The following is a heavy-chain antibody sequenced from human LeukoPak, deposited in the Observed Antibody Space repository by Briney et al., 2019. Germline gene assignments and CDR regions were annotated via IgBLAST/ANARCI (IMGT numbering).Heavy chain of an antibody. V-gene: IGHV3-53*01. CDR3: ATSYYYYYMDV. J-gene: IGHJ6*03. CDR1: GFTVSSNY. Sequence: GGSLRLSCAASGFTVSSNYMSWVRQAPGKGLEWVSVIYSGGSTYYADSVKGRFTISRDSSKNTLYLQMNSLRAEDTAVYYCATSYYYYYMDVWGKGTTVTVSS. CDR2: IYSGGST.